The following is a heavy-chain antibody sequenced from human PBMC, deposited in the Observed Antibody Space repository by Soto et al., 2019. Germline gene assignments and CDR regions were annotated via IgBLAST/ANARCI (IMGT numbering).Heavy chain of an antibody. CDR2: IFDAATT. V-gene: IGHV4-61*01. Sequence: QVQLQESGPGLMKPSGTLSLICSVSGESVGRGTHYWSWVRQAPRRGLEWIGYIFDAATTNYNPSLGSLASISLDADKFQVSLKLASVTAADTAIYYCARDRRGRAAGVIYCYGMEVWGQGTSVTVSS. CDR1: GESVGRGTHY. D-gene: IGHD6-13*01. CDR3: ARDRRGRAAGVIYCYGMEV. J-gene: IGHJ6*02.